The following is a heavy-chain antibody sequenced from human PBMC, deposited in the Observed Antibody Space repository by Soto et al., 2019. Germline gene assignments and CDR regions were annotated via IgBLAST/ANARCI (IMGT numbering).Heavy chain of an antibody. CDR3: WVPMVRDVIGNWFDP. CDR1: GYTFTSYA. J-gene: IGHJ5*02. V-gene: IGHV1-3*01. D-gene: IGHD3-10*01. CDR2: INAGNGNT. Sequence: QVKLVQYGAEVKKPGASVKVSCKASGYTFTSYAMHWVRQAPGQSLEWMGWINAGNGNTKYSQKFQGRVTITRDTSASIAYMELGSRLSEDTAGEYCWVPMVRDVIGNWFDPWCQGTLVTVSS.